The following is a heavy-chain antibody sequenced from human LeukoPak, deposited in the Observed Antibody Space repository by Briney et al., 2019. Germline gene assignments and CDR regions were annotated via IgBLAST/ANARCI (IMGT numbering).Heavy chain of an antibody. V-gene: IGHV4-59*01. CDR2: IYYSGST. CDR3: ARHRSPLESFHH. D-gene: IGHD3-3*01. Sequence: PSETLSLTCTVSGGSISSYYWSWIRQPPGKGLEWLGYIYYSGSTNYNPSLKSRVTISVDTSKNQFSLKLSSVTAADTAVYYCARHRSPLESFHHWGQGTLVTVSS. J-gene: IGHJ1*01. CDR1: GGSISSYY.